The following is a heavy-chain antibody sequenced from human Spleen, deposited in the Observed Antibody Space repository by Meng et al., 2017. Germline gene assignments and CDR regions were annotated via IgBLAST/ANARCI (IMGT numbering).Heavy chain of an antibody. CDR3: ARGQSSGPEYFQH. V-gene: IGHV1-46*01. D-gene: IGHD3-22*01. CDR1: GYTFTSYY. Sequence: ASVKVSCKASGYTFTSYYMHWVRQAPGQGLEWMGIINPSGGSTSYAQKLQGRVTMTTDTSTSTAYMELRSLRSDDTAVYYCARGQSSGPEYFQHWGQGSLVTVSS. CDR2: INPSGGST. J-gene: IGHJ1*01.